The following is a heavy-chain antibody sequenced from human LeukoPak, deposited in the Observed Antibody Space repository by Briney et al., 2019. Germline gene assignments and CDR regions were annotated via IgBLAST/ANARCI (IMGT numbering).Heavy chain of an antibody. J-gene: IGHJ4*02. CDR3: ATHSSGWYFFDY. Sequence: ASVKVSCKASGYTFTSYGISWVRQAPGQGLEWMGWISAYNGNTNYAQKLQGRVTTTTDTSTSTAYMELRSLRSDDTAVYYCATHSSGWYFFDYWGQGTLVTVSS. D-gene: IGHD6-19*01. CDR1: GYTFTSYG. V-gene: IGHV1-18*01. CDR2: ISAYNGNT.